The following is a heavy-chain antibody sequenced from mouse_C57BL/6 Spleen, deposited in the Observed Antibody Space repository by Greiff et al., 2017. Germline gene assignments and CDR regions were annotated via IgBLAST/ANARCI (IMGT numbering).Heavy chain of an antibody. CDR3: ARAGQLSLHDY. Sequence: QVQLQQPGAELVMPGASVKLSCKASDYTFTSYWMHWVKQRPGQGLEWIGAIDPSDSYTNYNQKFKGKSTLTVDKSSSTAYMQLSSLTSEDSAVYCGARAGQLSLHDYWGQGTTLTVSS. J-gene: IGHJ2*01. V-gene: IGHV1-69*01. CDR1: DYTFTSYW. CDR2: IDPSDSYT. D-gene: IGHD3-2*02.